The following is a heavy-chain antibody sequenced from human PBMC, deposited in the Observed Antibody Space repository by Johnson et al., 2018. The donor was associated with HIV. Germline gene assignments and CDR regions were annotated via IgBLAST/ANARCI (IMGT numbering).Heavy chain of an antibody. V-gene: IGHV3-11*04. CDR1: GFTFSDYY. Sequence: VQLVESGGGVVQPGGSLRLSCAASGFTFSDYYMSWIRQAPGKGLEWVSAISGSGGSTYYADYVKGRFTISRDNAKNSLYLQMNSLRAEDTAVYYCAREKIAAAGLDAFDIWGQGTMVTVSS. CDR3: AREKIAAAGLDAFDI. CDR2: ISGSGGST. J-gene: IGHJ3*02. D-gene: IGHD6-13*01.